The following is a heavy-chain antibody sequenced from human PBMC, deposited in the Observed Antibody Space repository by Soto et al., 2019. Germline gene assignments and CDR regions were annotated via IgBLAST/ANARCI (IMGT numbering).Heavy chain of an antibody. CDR2: ISWNSNII. CDR3: AKGGPDGFCSGGRCYFDY. V-gene: IGHV3-9*01. Sequence: DVQLVESGGGLVQPGRSLRLSCAASGFTFDDYAMHWVRRVPGKGLEWVSSISWNSNIIGYADSVKGRFNISRDNAKNSLCLQMNSLRPEDTALYYCAKGGPDGFCSGGRCYFDYWGQGTLVTVSS. D-gene: IGHD2-15*01. CDR1: GFTFDDYA. J-gene: IGHJ4*02.